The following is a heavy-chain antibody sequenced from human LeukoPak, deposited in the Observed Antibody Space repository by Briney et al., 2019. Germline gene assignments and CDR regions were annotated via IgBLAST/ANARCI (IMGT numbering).Heavy chain of an antibody. CDR3: ASVPGYDSLNDY. V-gene: IGHV3-30*03. CDR2: ISYDGSNK. J-gene: IGHJ4*02. D-gene: IGHD5-12*01. Sequence: GGSLRLSCAASGFTFSSYGMHWVRQAPGKGLEWVAVISYDGSNKYHADSVKGRFTISRDNSKNTLYLQMNSLRAEDTAVYYCASVPGYDSLNDYWGQGTLVTVSS. CDR1: GFTFSSYG.